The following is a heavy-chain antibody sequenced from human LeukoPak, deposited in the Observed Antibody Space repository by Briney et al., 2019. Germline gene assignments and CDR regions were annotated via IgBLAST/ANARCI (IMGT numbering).Heavy chain of an antibody. J-gene: IGHJ4*02. Sequence: GGSLRLSCAASGFTFSSYAMHWVRQAPGKGLEWVAVISCDGSNKYYADSVKGRFTISRDNSKNTLYLQMNSLRAEDTAVYYCARSVVVTAPPGYWGQGTLVTVSS. CDR3: ARSVVVTAPPGY. V-gene: IGHV3-30*04. D-gene: IGHD2-21*02. CDR2: ISCDGSNK. CDR1: GFTFSSYA.